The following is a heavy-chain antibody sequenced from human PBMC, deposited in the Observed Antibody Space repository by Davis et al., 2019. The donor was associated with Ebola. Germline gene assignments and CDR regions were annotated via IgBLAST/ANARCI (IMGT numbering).Heavy chain of an antibody. D-gene: IGHD1-26*01. V-gene: IGHV4-59*12. CDR1: GGSISSYY. CDR3: ARGAWGIVGAEGAFDI. J-gene: IGHJ3*02. CDR2: VYYSGST. Sequence: PSETLSLTCTVSGGSISSYYWTWIRQPPGKGLEWIGYVYYSGSTKYNPSLKSRVTISVDTSKNQFSLKLSSVTAADTAVYYCARGAWGIVGAEGAFDIWGQGTMVTVSS.